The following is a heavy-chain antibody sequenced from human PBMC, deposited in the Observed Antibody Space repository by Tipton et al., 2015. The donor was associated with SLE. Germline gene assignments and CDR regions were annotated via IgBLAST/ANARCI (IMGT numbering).Heavy chain of an antibody. CDR1: GFTSSSYE. CDR2: ISSSGYTI. Sequence: SLRLSCAASGFTSSSYEMNWVRQAPGKGLEWVSYISSSGYTIYYADSVKGRFTISRDNAKNSLYLQMNSLRAEDTALYYCAREGVSSPDYWGQGTLVTVSS. D-gene: IGHD6-13*01. CDR3: AREGVSSPDY. J-gene: IGHJ4*02. V-gene: IGHV3-48*03.